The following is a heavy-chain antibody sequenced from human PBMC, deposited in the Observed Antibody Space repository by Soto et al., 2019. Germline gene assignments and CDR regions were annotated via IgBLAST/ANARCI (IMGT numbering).Heavy chain of an antibody. J-gene: IGHJ6*02. Sequence: PGESLKISCKGPGYSFTSYWIGWVRQMPGKGLEWMGIIYPGDSDTRYSPSFQGQVTISADKSISTAYLQWSSLKASDTAMYYCATTGGSIAEAGASHTYGMDVWGQGTTVTVSS. CDR2: IYPGDSDT. CDR3: ATTGGSIAEAGASHTYGMDV. CDR1: GYSFTSYW. V-gene: IGHV5-51*01. D-gene: IGHD6-19*01.